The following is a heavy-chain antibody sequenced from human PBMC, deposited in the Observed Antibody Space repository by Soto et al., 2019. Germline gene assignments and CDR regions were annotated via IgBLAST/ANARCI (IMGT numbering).Heavy chain of an antibody. CDR2: SYYSAST. V-gene: IGHV4-59*11. Sequence: SETLCLTCTVAGGSISYHCCSWIRKTPGKGLEWVGYSYYSASTNYSPSLKSRVTISVDTSKNQFSLKLSSVTAADTAVYYCAREPLTWGQGTLVTVSS. CDR1: GGSISYHC. J-gene: IGHJ4*02. CDR3: AREPLT.